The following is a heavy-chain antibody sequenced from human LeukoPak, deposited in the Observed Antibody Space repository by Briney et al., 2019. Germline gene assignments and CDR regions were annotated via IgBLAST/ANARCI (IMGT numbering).Heavy chain of an antibody. V-gene: IGHV3-43*02. Sequence: GGSLRLSCVASGLNSDDSAMHWVRQAPGKGLEWVSLISADGGSTFYADSVKGRFSISRDNSKNSLYLQMNSLRSEDTAMYYCAKESGKFDYWGQGTLVAVSS. J-gene: IGHJ4*02. CDR1: GLNSDDSA. CDR3: AKESGKFDY. CDR2: ISADGGST.